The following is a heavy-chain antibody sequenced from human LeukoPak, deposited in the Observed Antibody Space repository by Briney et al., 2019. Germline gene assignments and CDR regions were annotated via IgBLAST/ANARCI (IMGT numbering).Heavy chain of an antibody. D-gene: IGHD4-4*01. Sequence: YISGNSRFREYADSVKGRFTISRDNARNLLFLQMDSLRAEDTAVYYCAKGANTVTTRWLYYFDYWGQGTLVTVSS. CDR3: AKGANTVTTRWLYYFDY. CDR2: ISGNSRFR. J-gene: IGHJ4*02. V-gene: IGHV3-11*05.